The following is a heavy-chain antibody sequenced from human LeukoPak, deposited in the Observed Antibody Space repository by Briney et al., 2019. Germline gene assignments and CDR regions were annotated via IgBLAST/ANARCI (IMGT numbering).Heavy chain of an antibody. V-gene: IGHV3-21*01. CDR1: GFTFSSYW. Sequence: GGSLRLSCAASGFTFSSYWMHWVRQAPGKGLEWVSSISSSSSYIYYADSVKGRFTISRDNAKNSLYLQMNSLRAEDTAVYYCARDGDYSRWPIIDYWGQGTLVTVSS. J-gene: IGHJ4*02. CDR2: ISSSSSYI. CDR3: ARDGDYSRWPIIDY. D-gene: IGHD4-17*01.